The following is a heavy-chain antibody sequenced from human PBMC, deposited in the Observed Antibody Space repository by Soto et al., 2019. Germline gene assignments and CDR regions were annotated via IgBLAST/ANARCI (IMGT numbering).Heavy chain of an antibody. J-gene: IGHJ4*02. CDR1: GFTFSSYG. V-gene: IGHV3-33*01. Sequence: GGSLRLSCAASGFTFSSYGMHWVRQAPGKGLEWVAVIWYDGSNKYYADSGKGRFTISRDNSKNTLYLQMNSLRAEDTAEYYCARDKNGIFDYWGQGTLVTVSS. CDR3: ARDKNGIFDY. D-gene: IGHD1-1*01. CDR2: IWYDGSNK.